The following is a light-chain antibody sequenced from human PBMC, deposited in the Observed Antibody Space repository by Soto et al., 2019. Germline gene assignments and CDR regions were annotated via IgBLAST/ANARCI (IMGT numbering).Light chain of an antibody. Sequence: IQFTPSPSSLSASVGDRVTITFRASQGISTYLAWYQQKPGKAPKLLIYAASTLQSGVPSRFSGSGSGTDFTLTISSLQPEDFATYYCQQLNSYLTFGQGTRLEI. J-gene: IGKJ5*01. V-gene: IGKV1-9*01. CDR3: QQLNSYLT. CDR2: AAS. CDR1: QGISTY.